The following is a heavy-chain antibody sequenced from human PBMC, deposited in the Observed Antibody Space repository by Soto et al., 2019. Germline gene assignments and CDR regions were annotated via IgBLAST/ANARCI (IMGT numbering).Heavy chain of an antibody. V-gene: IGHV1-69*01. D-gene: IGHD2-2*01. Sequence: QVQLVQSGAEVRKPGSSVKVSCKASGGTLRRYVISWVRQAPGQGLEWLGGITPLLGTTNYVQNFQGRLTITADESATTVYMELGSLQSEDTAVYYCAREVGTSGPYYYFDNWGQGTLVTVSS. CDR3: AREVGTSGPYYYFDN. J-gene: IGHJ4*02. CDR2: ITPLLGTT. CDR1: GGTLRRYV.